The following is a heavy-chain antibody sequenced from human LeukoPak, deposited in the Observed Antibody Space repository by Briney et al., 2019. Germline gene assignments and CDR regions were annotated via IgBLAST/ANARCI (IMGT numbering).Heavy chain of an antibody. V-gene: IGHV4-34*01. Sequence: SETLSLTCAVYGGSFSGYYWSWIRQPPGKGLEWIGEINHSGSTNYNLSLKSRVTISVDTSKNQFSLKLSSVTAADTAVYYCAGTPIVVVTGIDYWGQGTLVTVSS. J-gene: IGHJ4*02. CDR3: AGTPIVVVTGIDY. CDR1: GGSFSGYY. D-gene: IGHD3-22*01. CDR2: INHSGST.